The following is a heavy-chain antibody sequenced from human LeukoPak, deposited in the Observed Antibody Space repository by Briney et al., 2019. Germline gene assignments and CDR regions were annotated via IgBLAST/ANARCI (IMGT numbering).Heavy chain of an antibody. CDR2: ISDSGST. CDR1: GGSLSTHH. D-gene: IGHD3-22*01. J-gene: IGHJ4*02. V-gene: IGHV4-59*11. Sequence: SETLSLTCVVSGGSLSTHHWSWIRQSPGRGLEWIGYISDSGSTNYNPSLKSRVTISVDTSKNQFSLMLSSVTAADTAVYYCARDYDSSAYYPFNYWGQGTLVTVSS. CDR3: ARDYDSSAYYPFNY.